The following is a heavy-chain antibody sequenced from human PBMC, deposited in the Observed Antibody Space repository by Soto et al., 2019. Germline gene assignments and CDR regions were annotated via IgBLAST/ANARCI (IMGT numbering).Heavy chain of an antibody. D-gene: IGHD2-21*02. Sequence: ASVKVSCKASGYTFTSYHMHWVRQAPGQGLEWMGIINPNGGITSYAQRFQDRVTMTRDTSTSTFYMELSNLRSEDTAVYYCARGADCGGDCYFHYWGQGTRVTVSS. J-gene: IGHJ4*02. CDR2: INPNGGIT. V-gene: IGHV1-46*03. CDR3: ARGADCGGDCYFHY. CDR1: GYTFTSYH.